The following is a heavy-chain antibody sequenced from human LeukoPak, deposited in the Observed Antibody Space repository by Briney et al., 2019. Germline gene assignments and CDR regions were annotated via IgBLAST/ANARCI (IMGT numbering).Heavy chain of an antibody. CDR3: ARTNGYSGYVSYDY. CDR1: GFTFTAYN. V-gene: IGHV3-21*01. D-gene: IGHD5-12*01. J-gene: IGHJ4*02. Sequence: GGSLRLSCAASGFTFTAYNMNWVRQAPGKELEWVSSISSSRNYTYYADSVKGRFTISRNNAKNSLYLQMNSLRAEDTAVYYCARTNGYSGYVSYDYWGQGTLVTVSS. CDR2: ISSSRNYT.